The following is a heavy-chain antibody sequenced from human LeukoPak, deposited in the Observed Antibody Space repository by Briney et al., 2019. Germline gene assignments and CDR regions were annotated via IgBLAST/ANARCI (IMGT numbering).Heavy chain of an antibody. Sequence: GGSLRLSCAASGFTFEDYAIHWVRHAPERGLEWVSLISWDGGSTYYSDSVRGRFTISRDNNRNFVYLQMSALKIEDTAFYYCAKVKSSGYTYGPNFDNWGRGTLVTVSS. J-gene: IGHJ4*02. D-gene: IGHD5-12*01. CDR3: AKVKSSGYTYGPNFDN. CDR1: GFTFEDYA. V-gene: IGHV3-43D*03. CDR2: ISWDGGST.